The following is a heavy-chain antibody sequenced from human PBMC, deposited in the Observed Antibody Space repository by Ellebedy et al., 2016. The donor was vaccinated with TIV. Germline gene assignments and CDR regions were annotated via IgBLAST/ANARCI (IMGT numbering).Heavy chain of an antibody. CDR1: GYTFSSYG. CDR2: TSGYNGNT. J-gene: IGHJ6*02. V-gene: IGHV1-18*01. Sequence: AASVKVSCKASGYTFSSYGISWVRQAPGQGLEWMGWTSGYNGNTNYAQKLQGRVTMTTDTSTNTAYMEVRSLRSDDTAVYYCARDRDSSSWYFGGYYYYGMDVWGQGTTVTVSS. D-gene: IGHD6-13*01. CDR3: ARDRDSSSWYFGGYYYYGMDV.